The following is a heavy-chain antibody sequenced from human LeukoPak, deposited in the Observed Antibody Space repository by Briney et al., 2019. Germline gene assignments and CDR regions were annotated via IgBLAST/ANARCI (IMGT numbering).Heavy chain of an antibody. V-gene: IGHV1-46*01. CDR3: ARVLRSWYQRDYYYMDV. J-gene: IGHJ6*03. D-gene: IGHD3-10*01. CDR2: INPSGGST. CDR1: GYTFTSYY. Sequence: ASVKVSCKASGYTFTSYYMHWVRQAPGQGLEWMGIINPSGGSTSYAQKFQGRVTMTRDMSTSTVYMELSSLRSEGTAVYYCARVLRSWYQRDYYYMDVWGKGTTVTVSS.